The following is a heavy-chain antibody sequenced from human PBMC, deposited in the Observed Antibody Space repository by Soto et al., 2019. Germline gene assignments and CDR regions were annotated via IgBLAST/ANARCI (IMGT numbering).Heavy chain of an antibody. V-gene: IGHV4-4*07. CDR3: GRESGETWDYEAS. D-gene: IGHD1-7*01. Sequence: SETLSLTCTVSGGSISSYRWSWIRQPAGKGLEWIGRPNTYGNTHYNPSLKSRVTVSVDTSRNQFFLTLRSVTAADSAVYHCGRESGETWDYEASWGQGTPVTLS. J-gene: IGHJ5*02. CDR2: PNTYGNT. CDR1: GGSISSYR.